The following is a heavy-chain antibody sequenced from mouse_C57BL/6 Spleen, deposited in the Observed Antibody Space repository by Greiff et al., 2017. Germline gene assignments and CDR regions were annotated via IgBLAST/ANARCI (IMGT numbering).Heavy chain of an antibody. CDR1: GYSFTSYY. J-gene: IGHJ3*01. D-gene: IGHD2-5*01. Sequence: VQLQQSGPELVKPGASVKISCKASGYSFTSYYIHWVKQRPGQGLEWIGWIYPGSGNTKYNEKFKGKATLTADTSSSTAYMQLSSLTSEDSAVYYCAGDYSNSLFAYWGQGTLVTVSA. V-gene: IGHV1-66*01. CDR3: AGDYSNSLFAY. CDR2: IYPGSGNT.